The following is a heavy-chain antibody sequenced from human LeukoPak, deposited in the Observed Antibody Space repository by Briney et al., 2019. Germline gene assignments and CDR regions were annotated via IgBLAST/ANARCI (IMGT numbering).Heavy chain of an antibody. CDR1: GYTLTSYG. V-gene: IGHV1-18*01. CDR2: ISAYNGNT. CDR3: AKIYCGSTSCYDTRGWFDP. J-gene: IGHJ5*02. D-gene: IGHD2-2*01. Sequence: ASVKVSCKASGYTLTSYGISWVRQAPGQGLEWMGWISAYNGNTNYAQKLQGRVTMTTDTSTSTAYMELRSLRSEDTAIYYCAKIYCGSTSCYDTRGWFDPWGQGTLVTVSS.